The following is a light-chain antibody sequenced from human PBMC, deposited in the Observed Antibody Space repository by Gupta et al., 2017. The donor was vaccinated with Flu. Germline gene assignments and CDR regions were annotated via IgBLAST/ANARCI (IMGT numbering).Light chain of an antibody. V-gene: IGKV1-39*01. CDR3: QQSDSTLYT. CDR2: AAS. Sequence: DIQMTQSPSSLSASVGDRVTITCRASQSISSYLNWYQQKPGKAPKLLIYAASSLQSGVPSRFSGSGSGTDFTITISSLQPEDFATYYCQQSDSTLYTFGPGTKVDIK. J-gene: IGKJ3*01. CDR1: QSISSY.